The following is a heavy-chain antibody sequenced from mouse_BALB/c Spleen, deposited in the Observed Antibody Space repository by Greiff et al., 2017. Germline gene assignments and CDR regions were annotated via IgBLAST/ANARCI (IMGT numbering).Heavy chain of an antibody. Sequence: VQRVESGAELVRPGTSVKVSCKASGYAFTNYLIEWVKQRPGQGLEWIGVINPGSGGTNYNETFKGKATLTADKSSSTAYMQLSSLTSDDSAVYFCARSRDPYYFDDWGQGTTLTVSS. J-gene: IGHJ2*01. CDR1: GYAFTNYL. D-gene: IGHD3-3*01. CDR2: INPGSGGT. CDR3: ARSRDPYYFDD. V-gene: IGHV1-54*01.